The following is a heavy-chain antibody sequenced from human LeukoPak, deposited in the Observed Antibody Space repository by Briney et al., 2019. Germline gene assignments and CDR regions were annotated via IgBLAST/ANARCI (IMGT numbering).Heavy chain of an antibody. J-gene: IGHJ6*04. Sequence: GGSLRLACAASGFTISSYSMNWVRQAPGRGLEWVSYISSSSSTIYYADSVKGRFTISRDNAKNSLYLQMNSLRAEDTAVYYCARDPHVDVWGKGTTVTVSS. CDR2: ISSSSSTI. CDR1: GFTISSYS. CDR3: ARDPHVDV. V-gene: IGHV3-48*01.